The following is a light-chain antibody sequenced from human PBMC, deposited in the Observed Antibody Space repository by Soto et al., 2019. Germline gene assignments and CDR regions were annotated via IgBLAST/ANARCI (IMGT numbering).Light chain of an antibody. CDR3: QQYNIWPPMT. V-gene: IGKV3-15*01. CDR2: GAS. Sequence: EIVMTRSPATLSVSPGERATLSCRASQSVSTNLAWYQQRPGQAPRLLIFGASTRATGIPARFSGSGSGTEFTLTISSLQSEDFAVYFCQQYNIWPPMTFGQGTKVDIK. J-gene: IGKJ1*01. CDR1: QSVSTN.